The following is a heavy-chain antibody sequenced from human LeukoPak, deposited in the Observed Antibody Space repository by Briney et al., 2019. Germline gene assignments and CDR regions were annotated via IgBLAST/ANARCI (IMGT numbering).Heavy chain of an antibody. CDR3: ARESGNGYSSGWYPYYYYGMDV. CDR2: IWYDGSNK. CDR1: GFTFSSYG. Sequence: PGGSLRLSCAASGFTFSSYGMHGVRQAPGKGLEWVVVIWYDGSNKYYADSVKGRFTISRDNSKNTLYLQMNSLRAEDTAAYYCARESGNGYSSGWYPYYYYGMDVWGQGTTVTVSS. D-gene: IGHD6-19*01. J-gene: IGHJ6*02. V-gene: IGHV3-33*01.